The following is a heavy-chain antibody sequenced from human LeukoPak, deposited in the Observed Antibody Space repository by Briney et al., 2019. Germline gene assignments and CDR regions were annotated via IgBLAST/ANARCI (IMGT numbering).Heavy chain of an antibody. V-gene: IGHV3-48*03. D-gene: IGHD3-22*01. CDR3: AKVGEYDSSGYYGGYFDY. CDR1: GFTFRSYE. CDR2: LSSSGSAF. J-gene: IGHJ4*02. Sequence: PGGSLRLSCEDSGFTFRSYEMNWVRQAPGKGLEWIAYLSSSGSAFSYADSVKGRFTIARDNAKNSLYLQMNSLRAEDMALYYCAKVGEYDSSGYYGGYFDYWGQGTLVTVSS.